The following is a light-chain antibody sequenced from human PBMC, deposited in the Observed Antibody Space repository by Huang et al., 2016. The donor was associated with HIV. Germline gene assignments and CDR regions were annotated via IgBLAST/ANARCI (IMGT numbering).Light chain of an antibody. J-gene: IGKJ4*01. CDR2: GAS. CDR1: QSISAY. Sequence: DIQMTQSPSSLSASVGDRVTITCRASQSISAYLNWYQQKPGKAPKLLIYGASTLQSVVPSMFSGSGSGTDFTLTINSLQPEDFATYYCQKSYTTPLTFGGGTKVEI. V-gene: IGKV1-39*01. CDR3: QKSYTTPLT.